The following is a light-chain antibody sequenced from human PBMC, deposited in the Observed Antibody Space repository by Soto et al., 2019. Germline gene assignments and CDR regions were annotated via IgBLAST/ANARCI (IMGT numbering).Light chain of an antibody. V-gene: IGKV3-20*01. CDR3: QQYGSPPPYS. CDR2: GAS. CDR1: QSVSRSL. Sequence: EIVLTQSPGTLSLSPGERATLSCRASQSVSRSLLAWYQQKPGQAPRLLIYGASTRATGIADRFSGSGSGTDFTLTISRLEPEDFAVYYCQQYGSPPPYSFGQGTKLDIK. J-gene: IGKJ2*03.